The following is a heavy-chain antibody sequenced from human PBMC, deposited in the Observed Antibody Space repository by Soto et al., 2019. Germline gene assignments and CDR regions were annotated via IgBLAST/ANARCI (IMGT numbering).Heavy chain of an antibody. J-gene: IGHJ4*02. CDR3: ARHDPATKQTDY. Sequence: SETLSLTCTVSGGSISSSSYYWGWIRQPPGKGLEWIGSIYYSGSTYYNPSLKSRVTISVDTSKNQFSLKLSSVTAADTAVYYFARHDPATKQTDYWGQGTLVTVS. CDR2: IYYSGST. CDR1: GGSISSSSYY. D-gene: IGHD2-2*01. V-gene: IGHV4-39*01.